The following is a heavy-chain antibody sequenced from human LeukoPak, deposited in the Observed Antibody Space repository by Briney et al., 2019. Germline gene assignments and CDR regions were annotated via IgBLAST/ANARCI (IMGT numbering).Heavy chain of an antibody. CDR1: GFIFSNYW. V-gene: IGHV3-7*01. CDR3: AREDFWSDFDY. Sequence: GGSLRLSCAASGFIFSNYWMSWVRQAPGKGLEWVANIKQDGSEKYYVDSVKGRFTISRDNAKNSLYLQMNSLRAEDTAVYYCAREDFWSDFDYWGQGTLVTVSS. J-gene: IGHJ4*02. D-gene: IGHD3-3*01. CDR2: IKQDGSEK.